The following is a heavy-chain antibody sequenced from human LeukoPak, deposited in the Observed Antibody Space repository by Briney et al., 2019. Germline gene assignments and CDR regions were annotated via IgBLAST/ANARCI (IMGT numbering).Heavy chain of an antibody. D-gene: IGHD3-22*01. J-gene: IGHJ3*02. V-gene: IGHV4-61*02. CDR1: GGSISSGSYY. Sequence: SETLPLTCTVSGGSISSGSYYWSWIRQPAGKGLEWIGRIYTSGSTNYNPSLKSRVTISVDTSKNQFSLKLSSVTAADTAVYYCARENSSGYYFPDAFDIWGQGTMVTVSS. CDR3: ARENSSGYYFPDAFDI. CDR2: IYTSGST.